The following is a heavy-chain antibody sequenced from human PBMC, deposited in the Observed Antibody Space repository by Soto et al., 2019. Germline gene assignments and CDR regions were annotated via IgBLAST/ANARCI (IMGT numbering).Heavy chain of an antibody. J-gene: IGHJ4*02. V-gene: IGHV3-11*06. CDR3: ARYIYGYVDY. CDR1: GFTFSDYY. D-gene: IGHD5-18*01. Sequence: GGSLRLSCAASGFTFSDYYMSWIRQAPGKGLEWVSYITSSISYTNYADSVKGRFTISRDNAKNSLYLQMNSLRAEDTAVYYCARYIYGYVDYWGQGTLVTVSS. CDR2: ITSSISYT.